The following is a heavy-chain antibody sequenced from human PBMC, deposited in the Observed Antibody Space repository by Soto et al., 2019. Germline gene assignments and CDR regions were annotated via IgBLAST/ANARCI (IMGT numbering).Heavy chain of an antibody. CDR1: VYTFTSYG. V-gene: IGHV1-8*02. Sequence: ASVKVSCKASVYTFTSYGISWVRRAPGQGLEWMGWMNANSGNTGYAQKIQGRVTMTRNTSISTAYMELSSLRSEDTAVYYCARSYSGYWHDAFDIWGQGTMVTVSS. J-gene: IGHJ3*02. CDR2: MNANSGNT. D-gene: IGHD5-12*01. CDR3: ARSYSGYWHDAFDI.